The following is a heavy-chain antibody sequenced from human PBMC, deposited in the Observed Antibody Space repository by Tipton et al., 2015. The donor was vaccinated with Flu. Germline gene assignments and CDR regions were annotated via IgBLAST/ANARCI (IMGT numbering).Heavy chain of an antibody. Sequence: TLSLTCTVSGGSISSSSYYWGWIRQPPGKGLEWIGSIYYSGSTYYNPSLKSRVTISVDTSKNQFSLKLSSVTAADTAVYYCARDGVVGATDYWGQGTLATVSS. V-gene: IGHV4-39*07. D-gene: IGHD1-26*01. CDR2: IYYSGST. CDR1: GGSISSSSYY. J-gene: IGHJ4*02. CDR3: ARDGVVGATDY.